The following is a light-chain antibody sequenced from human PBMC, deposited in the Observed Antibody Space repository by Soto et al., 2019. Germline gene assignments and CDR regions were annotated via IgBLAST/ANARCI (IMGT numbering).Light chain of an antibody. V-gene: IGKV1-39*01. Sequence: DIQMTQSPSSLSASVGDRVAITCRASQIIGNYLNWYQQKPGKAPKFLIYAASTLQSGVPSRFSGSGSGTDFTLTINSLQPEDFATYYCQQTYNTPFTFGPGTKVDIK. CDR3: QQTYNTPFT. J-gene: IGKJ3*01. CDR2: AAS. CDR1: QIIGNY.